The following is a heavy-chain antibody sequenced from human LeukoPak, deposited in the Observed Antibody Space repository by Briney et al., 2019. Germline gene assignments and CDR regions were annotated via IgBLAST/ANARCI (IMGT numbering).Heavy chain of an antibody. J-gene: IGHJ4*02. D-gene: IGHD6-13*01. V-gene: IGHV4-39*07. CDR1: GGSISSTSYY. CDR3: ARWVSEQQLVSGFDY. CDR2: IYYSGTT. Sequence: SETLSLTCTVSGGSISSTSYYWGWIRQPPGKGLEWIGSIYYSGTTYYSPSLKSRVTISIDTSKKQFSLKLSSVTAADTAVYYCARWVSEQQLVSGFDYWGQGTLVTVSS.